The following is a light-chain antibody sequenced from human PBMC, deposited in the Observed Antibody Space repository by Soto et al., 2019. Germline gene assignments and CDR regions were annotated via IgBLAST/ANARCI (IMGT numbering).Light chain of an antibody. J-gene: IGLJ1*01. CDR1: SSDFGGYKY. V-gene: IGLV2-14*01. CDR3: TSYTSSNTLYV. CDR2: EVS. Sequence: QSVLTQPASVSGSPGQSITISCTRTSSDFGGYKYVSWYQQHPGKAPKLMIYEVSNRPSGVSNRFSGSKSGNTASLTISGLQAEDEADYYCTSYTSSNTLYVFGTGTKVTV.